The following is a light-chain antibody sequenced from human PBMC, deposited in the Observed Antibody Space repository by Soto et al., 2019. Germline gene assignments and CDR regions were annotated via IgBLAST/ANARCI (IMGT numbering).Light chain of an antibody. CDR2: DAS. V-gene: IGKV3-11*01. CDR3: QQRSNWL. Sequence: EIVLTQSPATLSLSPVERATLSCRASQSVDIYLAWYQQKPGQAPRLLIYDASNRATGIPARFGGSGSGTDFTLTISSLEPEDFAVYYCQQRSNWLFGPGTKVDIK. CDR1: QSVDIY. J-gene: IGKJ3*01.